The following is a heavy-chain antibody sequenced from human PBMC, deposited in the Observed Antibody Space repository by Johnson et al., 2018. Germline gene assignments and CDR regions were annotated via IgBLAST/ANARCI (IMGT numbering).Heavy chain of an antibody. Sequence: VQLVQSGGGLVQPGGSXRLSCAASGFTFSSYWMTWVRQAPGKGLVWMAIIKDDGSETYYVDSVEGRFTISRDNTKKSLDLQMNSLRAEDTAVYYCVRWGSVPHFDCWGQGTLVTVSS. V-gene: IGHV3-7*01. CDR2: IKDDGSET. CDR3: VRWGSVPHFDC. D-gene: IGHD3-16*01. CDR1: GFTFSSYW. J-gene: IGHJ4*02.